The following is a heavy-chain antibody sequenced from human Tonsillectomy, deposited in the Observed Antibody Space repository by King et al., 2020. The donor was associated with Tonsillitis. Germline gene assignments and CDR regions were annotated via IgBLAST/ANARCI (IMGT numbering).Heavy chain of an antibody. CDR1: GYTFSNYG. CDR3: AREQAGGYSGFDFDY. J-gene: IGHJ4*02. D-gene: IGHD5-12*01. CDR2: ISAYSGNT. Sequence: QLVQSGAEVKKPGASVRVSCKASGYTFSNYGITWVRQAPGQGLEWMGWISAYSGNTKYVQRLQGRVTMTTDTSTSTAYMELRSLRSDDTAVYFCAREQAGGYSGFDFDYWGQGTLVTVSS. V-gene: IGHV1-18*01.